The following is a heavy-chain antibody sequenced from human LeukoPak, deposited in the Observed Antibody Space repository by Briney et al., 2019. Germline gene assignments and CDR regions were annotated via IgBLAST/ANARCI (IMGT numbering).Heavy chain of an antibody. CDR3: AKDWVGEVFNWFDP. J-gene: IGHJ5*02. D-gene: IGHD3-10*01. Sequence: PGGSLRLSCAASGFTLSSYWIHWVRQVPGKGLVWVSRISSDGTTANYADSVKGRFTISRDNAKNRLHLQMNTLRVEDTAVYYCAKDWVGEVFNWFDPWGQGILVTVSS. CDR2: ISSDGTTA. V-gene: IGHV3-74*01. CDR1: GFTLSSYW.